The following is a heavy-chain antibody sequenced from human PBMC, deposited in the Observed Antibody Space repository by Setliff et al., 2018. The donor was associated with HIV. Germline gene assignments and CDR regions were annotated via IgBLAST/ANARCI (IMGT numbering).Heavy chain of an antibody. CDR1: GYTFTSYF. V-gene: IGHV1-46*01. CDR2: INPSDSAT. J-gene: IGHJ4*02. Sequence: ASVKVSCKASGYTFTSYFMHWVRQAPGQGLEWMGIINPSDSATTYAQKFEGRVTMASDTSTNTVYMELISLKSEDTAVYNCARDHHIAATDTRLANFFDYWGQGTLVTVSS. D-gene: IGHD6-13*01. CDR3: ARDHHIAATDTRLANFFDY.